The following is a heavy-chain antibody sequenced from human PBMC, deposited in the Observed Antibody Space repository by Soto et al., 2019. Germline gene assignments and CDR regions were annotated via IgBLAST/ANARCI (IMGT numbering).Heavy chain of an antibody. V-gene: IGHV4-31*03. CDR2: ISYSGTT. D-gene: IGHD1-26*01. Sequence: PSETLSLTCKVSGDSVSSGRDFWSWIRQHPGMALEWIGYISYSGTTYYTPSLRSRVSISIDTSQNQFSLRLDSVTAADTAVYYCARGSTMLGAKNFFDYWGQGTRVTVSS. J-gene: IGHJ4*02. CDR1: GDSVSSGRDF. CDR3: ARGSTMLGAKNFFDY.